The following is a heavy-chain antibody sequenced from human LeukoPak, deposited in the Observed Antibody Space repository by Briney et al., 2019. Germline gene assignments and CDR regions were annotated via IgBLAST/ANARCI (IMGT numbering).Heavy chain of an antibody. CDR3: ARRVGATKTRNWYLDL. D-gene: IGHD1-26*01. CDR2: ISSSGSTI. J-gene: IGHJ2*01. CDR1: GFTFSDYY. Sequence: GGSLRLSCAAPGFTFSDYYMSWIRQAPGKGLEWVSYISSSGSTIYYADSVKGRFTISRDNAKNSLYLQMNSLRAEDTAVYYCARRVGATKTRNWYLDLWGRGTLVTVSS. V-gene: IGHV3-11*01.